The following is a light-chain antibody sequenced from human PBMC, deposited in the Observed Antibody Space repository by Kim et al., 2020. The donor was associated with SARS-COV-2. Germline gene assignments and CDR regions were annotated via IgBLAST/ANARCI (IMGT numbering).Light chain of an antibody. J-gene: IGKJ1*01. CDR2: KAS. CDR3: QQYDVHPET. V-gene: IGKV1-5*03. CDR1: QNIHIW. Sequence: ASIGDRVTISCRASQNIHIWLAWFQQKPGKAPRVLMYKASALESGVPSRFSGSGSGTEFTLTIDRMQPDDFATYYCQQYDVHPETFGQRTKVDIK.